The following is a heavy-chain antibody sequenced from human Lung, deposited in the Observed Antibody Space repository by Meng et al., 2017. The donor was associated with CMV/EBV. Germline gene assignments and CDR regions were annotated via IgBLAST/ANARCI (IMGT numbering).Heavy chain of an antibody. CDR2: IKTDGTYS. J-gene: IGHJ4*02. CDR1: GFTFSRYW. V-gene: IGHV3-74*01. D-gene: IGHD1-1*01. CDR3: VRDGDHWNFDY. Sequence: GGSXRLXXAASGFTFSRYWMHWVRQTPEKGLVWVSRIKTDGTYSNYADYVKGRFTIFRDNARNTLYLQMNSLRGEDTAVYFCVRDGDHWNFDYWGQGTLVTVAS.